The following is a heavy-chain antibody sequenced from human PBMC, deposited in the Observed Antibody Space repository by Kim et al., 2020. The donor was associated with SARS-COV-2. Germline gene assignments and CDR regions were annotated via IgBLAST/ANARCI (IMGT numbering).Heavy chain of an antibody. CDR3: ARTVRGYSYGTFDY. CDR1: GGSISSSRSY. CDR2: IYYSGST. V-gene: IGHV4-39*07. Sequence: SETLSLTCTVSGGSISSSRSYWGWIRQPPGKGLEWIGSIYYSGSTYYNPSLKSRVTISVDTSKNQFSLKLSSVTAADTAVYYCARTVRGYSYGTFDYWGQGTLVTVSS. D-gene: IGHD5-18*01. J-gene: IGHJ4*02.